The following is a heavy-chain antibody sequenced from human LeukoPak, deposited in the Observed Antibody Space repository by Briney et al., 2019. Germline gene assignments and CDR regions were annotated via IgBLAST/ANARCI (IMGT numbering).Heavy chain of an antibody. CDR3: AKAPLNQRGYSSGWYRLDY. D-gene: IGHD6-19*01. CDR2: IKTDGSTT. CDR1: GFTFSSYW. V-gene: IGHV3-74*01. Sequence: PGGSLRLSCAVSGFTFSSYWMHWVRQAPGKGLVWVSHIKTDGSTTAYADSVKGRFTISRDNAKNTLYLQMNSLRAEDTGVYYCAKAPLNQRGYSSGWYRLDYWGQGTLVTVSS. J-gene: IGHJ4*02.